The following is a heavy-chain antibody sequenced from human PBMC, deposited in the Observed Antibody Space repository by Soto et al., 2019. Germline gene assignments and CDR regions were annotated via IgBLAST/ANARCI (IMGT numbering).Heavy chain of an antibody. J-gene: IGHJ5*02. Sequence: QVQLQQWGAGLLKPSETLSLTCAVYGGSFSGYYWSWIRQPPGKGLEWIGEINHSGSTNYNPSLKSRVTISVDPSKNQFSLKLSSVTAADTAVYYCARGALRYFDWLFGNWFDPWGQGTLVTVSS. D-gene: IGHD3-9*01. CDR3: ARGALRYFDWLFGNWFDP. CDR2: INHSGST. CDR1: GGSFSGYY. V-gene: IGHV4-34*01.